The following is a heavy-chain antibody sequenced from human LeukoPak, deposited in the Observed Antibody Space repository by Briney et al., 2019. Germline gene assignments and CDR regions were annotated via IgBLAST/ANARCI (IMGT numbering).Heavy chain of an antibody. J-gene: IGHJ6*03. CDR1: GYTFTGYY. CDR2: INPNSGGT. V-gene: IGHV1-2*02. Sequence: ASVKVSCKASGYTFTGYYMHWVRQAPGHGLEWMGWINPNSGGTNYAQKFQGRVTMTRDTSISTAYMELSRLRSDDTAIYYCARDPAYYGSGSYFYLDVWGKGISVTISS. CDR3: ARDPAYYGSGSYFYLDV. D-gene: IGHD3-10*01.